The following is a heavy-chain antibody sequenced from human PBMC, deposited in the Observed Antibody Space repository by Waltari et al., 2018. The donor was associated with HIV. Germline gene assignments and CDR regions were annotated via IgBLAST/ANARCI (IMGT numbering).Heavy chain of an antibody. D-gene: IGHD6-25*01. Sequence: QVQLQESGPGLVKPSQTLSLICIVSGDSITRGSYYWTWVRQPAGKGLEWIGRISSSGNTNYNPSLKSRDTMSMDTSKNQCSLEVTSVTAADTAIYFCARALLAARSGGMDVWGHGTTVTVAS. CDR3: ARALLAARSGGMDV. CDR1: GDSITRGSYY. V-gene: IGHV4-61*02. J-gene: IGHJ6*02. CDR2: ISSSGNT.